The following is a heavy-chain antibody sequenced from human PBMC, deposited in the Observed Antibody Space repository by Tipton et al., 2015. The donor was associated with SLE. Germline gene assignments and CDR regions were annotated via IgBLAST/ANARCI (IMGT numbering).Heavy chain of an antibody. CDR2: FRDSANS. J-gene: IGHJ1*01. CDR3: AKATSXXPYXXXXXXXXXLXXXSXAPPPSPNVFQ. V-gene: IGHV4-4*07. D-gene: IGHD2-2*01. Sequence: TLSLTCSVSGGSVNRYYWNWIRQPAGKGLEWIGRFRDSANSNYNPSLKSRVTMSIDTSNNQFSLKLISVTAADTAVSFCAKATSXXPYXXXXXXXXXLXXXSXAPPPSPNVFQ. CDR1: GGSVNRYY.